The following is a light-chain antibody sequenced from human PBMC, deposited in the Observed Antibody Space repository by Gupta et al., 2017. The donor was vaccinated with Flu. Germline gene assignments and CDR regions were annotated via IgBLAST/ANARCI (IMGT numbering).Light chain of an antibody. CDR3: QQRSSWPAT. CDR1: QSVGTF. V-gene: IGKV3-11*01. Sequence: EIVLTQSPATLSSSPGERATLSCRASQSVGTFLAWYQQKPGQAPRLLIYDASKSATAIPGRFSGSGSGIAFTLTISILEPEDFAIYYCQQRSSWPATFGGGTKVEIK. CDR2: DAS. J-gene: IGKJ4*01.